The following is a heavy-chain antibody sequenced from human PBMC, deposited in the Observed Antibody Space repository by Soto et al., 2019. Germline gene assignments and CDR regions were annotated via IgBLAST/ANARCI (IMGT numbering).Heavy chain of an antibody. J-gene: IGHJ6*02. CDR2: INHSGST. D-gene: IGHD6-13*01. CDR1: GGSFSGYY. CDR3: ARGSGGLPNSISWYWDYYYYYGMYV. Sequence: SETLSLTCAVYGGSFSGYYWSWIRQPPGKGLEWIGEINHSGSTNYNPSLKSRVTISVDTSKNQFSLKLSSVTAADTAVYYCARGSGGLPNSISWYWDYYYYYGMYVWSQGTTVTVSS. V-gene: IGHV4-34*01.